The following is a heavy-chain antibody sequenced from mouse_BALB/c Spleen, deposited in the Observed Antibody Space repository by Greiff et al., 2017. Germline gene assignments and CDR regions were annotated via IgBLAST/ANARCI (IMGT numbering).Heavy chain of an antibody. CDR1: GFTFSSFG. Sequence: EVQLVESGGGLVQPGGSRKLSCAASGFTFSSFGMHWVRQAPEKGLEWVAYISSGSSTIYYADTVKGRFTISRDNPKNTLFLQMTSLRSEDTAMYYCARSGGNYGFAYWGQGTLVTVSA. J-gene: IGHJ3*01. D-gene: IGHD2-1*01. V-gene: IGHV5-17*02. CDR3: ARSGGNYGFAY. CDR2: ISSGSSTI.